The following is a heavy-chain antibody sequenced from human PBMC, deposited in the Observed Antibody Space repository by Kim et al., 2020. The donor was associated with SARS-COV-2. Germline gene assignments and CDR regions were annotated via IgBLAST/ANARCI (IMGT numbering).Heavy chain of an antibody. CDR3: ASGSSSTTNYGMDV. D-gene: IGHD6-6*01. Sequence: ADPVKGRFTLSRDNAKNTLYLQMNSLRAEDTAVYYCASGSSSTTNYGMDVWGQGTTVIVSS. V-gene: IGHV3-74*01. J-gene: IGHJ6*02.